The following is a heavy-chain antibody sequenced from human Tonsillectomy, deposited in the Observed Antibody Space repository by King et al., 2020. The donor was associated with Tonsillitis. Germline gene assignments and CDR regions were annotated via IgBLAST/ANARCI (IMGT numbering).Heavy chain of an antibody. CDR2: ISVYNGNT. CDR1: GYTFSSYG. D-gene: IGHD2-2*01. Sequence: QLVQSGPEVKKPGASVKVSCKTSGYTFSSYGISWVRQAPGQGLEWMGWISVYNGNTNYAQKFQGRVTMTTDTSTSTAYMELRSLRSDDTAVYYCARDCSTTNCWLDPWGQGTLVTVSS. CDR3: ARDCSTTNCWLDP. V-gene: IGHV1-18*01. J-gene: IGHJ5*02.